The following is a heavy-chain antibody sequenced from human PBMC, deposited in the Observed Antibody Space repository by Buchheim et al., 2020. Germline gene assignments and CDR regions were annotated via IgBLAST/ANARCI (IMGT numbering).Heavy chain of an antibody. J-gene: IGHJ4*02. D-gene: IGHD5-18*01. CDR1: GYSFTGAY. CDR2: IYPGDSYT. Sequence: EVQLVQSGAEVKRPGESLKISCQGSGYSFTGAYIAWVRQMPGKGLEWMGNIYPGDSYTAYTPSFQGQVTISVDKSLRTALLQWYSLKASDSAVYYCARRVRDSSGYNFDFWGQGTL. CDR3: ARRVRDSSGYNFDF. V-gene: IGHV5-51*01.